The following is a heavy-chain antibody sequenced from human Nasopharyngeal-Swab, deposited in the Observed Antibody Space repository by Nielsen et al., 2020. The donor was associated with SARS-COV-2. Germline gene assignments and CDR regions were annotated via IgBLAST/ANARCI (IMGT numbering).Heavy chain of an antibody. V-gene: IGHV3-7*01. CDR2: IKQDGSKK. D-gene: IGHD3-9*01. Sequence: GESLKISCAASGFTFSNYWMSWVRQAPGKGLEWVANIKQDGSKKYYVDSVKGRFTISRDNAKNSLYLQMNSLRDEDTVVYYCASTKYDINWGQGTLVTVSS. CDR3: ASTKYDIN. J-gene: IGHJ1*01. CDR1: GFTFSNYW.